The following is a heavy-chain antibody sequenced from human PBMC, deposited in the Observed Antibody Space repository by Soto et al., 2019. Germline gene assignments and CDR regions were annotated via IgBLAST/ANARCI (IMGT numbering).Heavy chain of an antibody. V-gene: IGHV3-48*02. Sequence: VQLVESGGGLVYPGGSLTLSCVGSGFSFSNHSMNWVRRAPGKGLQWVSYISSSGDNIHYADSVKGRFTVSRDNVKNTLCLRMNSLSDDDTAMYYCARLPKGSLVTAWGQGTLVTVSS. J-gene: IGHJ4*02. CDR3: ARLPKGSLVTA. CDR1: GFSFSNHS. D-gene: IGHD2-21*02. CDR2: ISSSGDNI.